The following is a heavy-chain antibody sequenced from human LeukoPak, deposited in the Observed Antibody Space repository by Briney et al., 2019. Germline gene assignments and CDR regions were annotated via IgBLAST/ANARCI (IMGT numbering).Heavy chain of an antibody. D-gene: IGHD3-10*01. V-gene: IGHV3-30*02. J-gene: IGHJ1*01. CDR2: IRYDGSNK. CDR1: GFTFSSYG. CDR3: AKDKITMVRGVHQTAYFQH. Sequence: TGGSLRLSCAASGFTFSSYGMHWVRQAPGKGLEWVAFIRYDGSNKYYADSVKGRFTISRDNSKNTLYLQMNSLRAEDTAVYYCAKDKITMVRGVHQTAYFQHWGQGTLVTVSP.